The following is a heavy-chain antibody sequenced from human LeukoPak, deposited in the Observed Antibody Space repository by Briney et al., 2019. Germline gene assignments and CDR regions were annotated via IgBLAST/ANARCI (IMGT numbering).Heavy chain of an antibody. CDR3: AREAVGAITFDY. CDR2: IYYSGST. CDR1: GDSTSSHY. J-gene: IGHJ4*02. Sequence: SETLSLTCAVTGDSTSSHYWSWIRPPPGKGLEWFGYIYYSGSTNYNPSLKSRVTMSIDTSKNQFSLKLSSVTAADTAVYFCAREAVGAITFDYWGQGTLVSVSS. V-gene: IGHV4-59*11. D-gene: IGHD1-26*01.